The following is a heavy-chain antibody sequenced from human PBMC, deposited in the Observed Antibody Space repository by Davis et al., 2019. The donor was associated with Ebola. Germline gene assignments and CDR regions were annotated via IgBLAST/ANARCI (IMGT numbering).Heavy chain of an antibody. CDR3: ARDREYYDFWSGYYSYYYYGMDV. CDR2: ISSNGGST. D-gene: IGHD3-3*01. CDR1: GFTFSSYA. V-gene: IGHV3-64*01. Sequence: GGSLRLSCAASGFTFSSYAMHWVRQAPGKGLEYVSAISSNGGSTYYANSVKGRFTISRDNSKNTLYLQMGSLRAEDMAVYYCARDREYYDFWSGYYSYYYYGMDVWGQGTTVTVSS. J-gene: IGHJ6*02.